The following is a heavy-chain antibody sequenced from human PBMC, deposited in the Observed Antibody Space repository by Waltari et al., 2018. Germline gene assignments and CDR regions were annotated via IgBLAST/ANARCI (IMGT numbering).Heavy chain of an antibody. Sequence: EVPLLESGGGLVQPGGSLRLSCAASGFTFSSYAMSWVRQAQGKGVGGVSDISGSGGSTYYVDSVKGRFTMSRDNAKNTLYLQMNSLKTEDTAVYYCTTPYYYEKGVDYWGQGTLVTVSS. V-gene: IGHV3-23*01. CDR1: GFTFSSYA. CDR2: ISGSGGST. J-gene: IGHJ4*02. CDR3: TTPYYYEKGVDY. D-gene: IGHD3-22*01.